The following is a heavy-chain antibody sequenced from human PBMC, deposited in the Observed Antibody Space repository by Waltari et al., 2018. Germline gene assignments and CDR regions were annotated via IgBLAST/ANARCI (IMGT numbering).Heavy chain of an antibody. V-gene: IGHV3-21*01. CDR3: ARDPPGHCWDY. D-gene: IGHD2-21*02. Sequence: EVQLVESGGGLVKPGGSLRLSCAASGFTFSSDSMNWVRQAPGKGLEWVSSISSSSSYIYYADSVKGRFTISRDNAKNSLYLQMNSLRAEDTAVYYCARDPPGHCWDYWGQGTLVTVSS. J-gene: IGHJ4*02. CDR1: GFTFSSDS. CDR2: ISSSSSYI.